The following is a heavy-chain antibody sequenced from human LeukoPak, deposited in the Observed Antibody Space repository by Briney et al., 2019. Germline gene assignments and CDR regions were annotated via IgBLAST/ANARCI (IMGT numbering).Heavy chain of an antibody. V-gene: IGHV4-39*01. CDR2: IYYSGST. CDR3: ARLSPMTLDY. J-gene: IGHJ4*02. CDR1: GGSISSGGYY. Sequence: SETLSLTCTVSGGSISSGGYYWTWIRQPPGKGLEWIGSIYYSGSTYYNPSLKSRVTISVDTSKNQFSLRLSSVTAADTAVYYCARLSPMTLDYWGQGTLVTVSS. D-gene: IGHD3-22*01.